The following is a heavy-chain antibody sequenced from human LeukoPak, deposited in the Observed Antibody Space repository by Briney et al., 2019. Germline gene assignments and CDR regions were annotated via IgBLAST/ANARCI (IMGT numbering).Heavy chain of an antibody. J-gene: IGHJ4*02. CDR1: GFTFNTHA. V-gene: IGHV3-23*01. D-gene: IGHD5-18*01. Sequence: GGSLRLSCAASGFTFNTHAMSWVRQAPGKGLEWVSGINVNGASTYYSDSVKGRFTISRDNSKNTLYLQMSSLRAEDTAIYYCAKDQGYSYYYLDYWGQGTLVTVSS. CDR3: AKDQGYSYYYLDY. CDR2: INVNGAST.